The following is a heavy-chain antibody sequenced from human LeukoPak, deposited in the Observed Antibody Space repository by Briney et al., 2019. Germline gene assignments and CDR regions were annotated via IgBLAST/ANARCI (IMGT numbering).Heavy chain of an antibody. CDR2: ISSSSSYI. CDR3: ARDFYPYGGNSGFEY. Sequence: GGSLRLSCAASGFTVSSNYMSWVRQAPGKGLEWVSSISSSSSYIYYADSVKGRFTISRDNAKNSLYLQMNSLRAEDTAVYYCARDFYPYGGNSGFEYWGQGTLVTVSS. D-gene: IGHD4-23*01. V-gene: IGHV3-21*01. CDR1: GFTVSSNY. J-gene: IGHJ4*02.